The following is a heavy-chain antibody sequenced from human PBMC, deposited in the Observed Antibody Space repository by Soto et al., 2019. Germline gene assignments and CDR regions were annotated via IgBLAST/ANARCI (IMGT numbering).Heavy chain of an antibody. J-gene: IGHJ4*02. CDR3: ARLAYYDSSGYSEAIFDY. CDR1: GGSISSSSYY. V-gene: IGHV4-39*01. CDR2: IYYSGST. Sequence: SETLSLTCTVSGGSISSSSYYWAWIRQPPGKGLERIGSIYYSGSTYYNPSLKSRVTISVDTSKNQFSLKLSSVTAADTAVYYCARLAYYDSSGYSEAIFDYWGQGTLVTVSS. D-gene: IGHD3-22*01.